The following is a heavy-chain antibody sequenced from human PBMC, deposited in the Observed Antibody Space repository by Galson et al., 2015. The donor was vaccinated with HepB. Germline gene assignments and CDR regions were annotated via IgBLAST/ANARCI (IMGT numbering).Heavy chain of an antibody. CDR2: ISYDGSNK. J-gene: IGHJ4*02. D-gene: IGHD2-8*02. Sequence: SLRLSCAASGFTFSSYGMHWVRQAPGKGLEWVAVISYDGSNKYYADSVKGRFTISRDNSKNTLYLQMNSLRAEDTAVYYCAKDGGVGVGGGDYWGQGTLVTVSS. CDR3: AKDGGVGVGGGDY. CDR1: GFTFSSYG. V-gene: IGHV3-30*18.